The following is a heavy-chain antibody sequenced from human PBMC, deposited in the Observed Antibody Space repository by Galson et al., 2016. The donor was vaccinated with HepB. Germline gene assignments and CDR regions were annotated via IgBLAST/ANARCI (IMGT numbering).Heavy chain of an antibody. J-gene: IGHJ6*03. CDR3: ARGGSTYYNYYYYYMDV. V-gene: IGHV1-46*01. CDR1: GYTFTSYY. CDR2: VNPSNGRT. Sequence: SVKVSCKASGYTFTSYYLHWVRQAPGQGLEWMGMVNPSNGRTKYAQKSQDRISMTRDTPTSRVHMELRTLRSDDTAMYYCARGGSTYYNYYYYYMDVWGKGTTVTVSS. D-gene: IGHD4-11*01.